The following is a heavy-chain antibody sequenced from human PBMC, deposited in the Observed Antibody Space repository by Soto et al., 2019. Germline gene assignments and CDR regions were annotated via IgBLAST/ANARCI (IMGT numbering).Heavy chain of an antibody. J-gene: IGHJ4*02. CDR1: GFTFSSSA. CDR3: AKSYSSNWYDYFDY. CDR2: FIGGGGST. Sequence: VVSLRLSCAASGFTFSSSAMSWVRQAPGKGLAWVSAFIGGGGSTYYADSVKGRFSISRDNSKNTLYLQMNSLRAEDTAVYFCAKSYSSNWYDYFDYWGQGIVVTVSS. V-gene: IGHV3-23*01. D-gene: IGHD6-13*01.